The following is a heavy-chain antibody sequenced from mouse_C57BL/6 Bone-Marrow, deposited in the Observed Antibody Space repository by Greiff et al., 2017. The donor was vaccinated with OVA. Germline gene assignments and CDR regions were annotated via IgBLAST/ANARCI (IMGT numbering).Heavy chain of an antibody. D-gene: IGHD1-1*01. Sequence: QVQLKESGAELARPGASVKLSCKASGYTFTSYGISWVKQRTGQGLEWIGEIYPRSGNTYYNEKFKGKATLTADKSSSTAYMELRSLTSEDSAVYFCARGGYYYGSSPYYYAMDYWGQGTSVTVSS. J-gene: IGHJ4*01. CDR2: IYPRSGNT. V-gene: IGHV1-81*01. CDR3: ARGGYYYGSSPYYYAMDY. CDR1: GYTFTSYG.